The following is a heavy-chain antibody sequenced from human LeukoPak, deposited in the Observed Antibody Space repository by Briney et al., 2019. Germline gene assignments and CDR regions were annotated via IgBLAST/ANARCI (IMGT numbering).Heavy chain of an antibody. J-gene: IGHJ4*02. CDR3: ASAQRDTAMVTLDY. Sequence: GASVKVSCKASGYAFTGYYMHWVRQAPGQGLEWMGWINPNSGGTNYAQRFQGRVTMTRDTSISTAYMELSRLRSDDTAVYYCASAQRDTAMVTLDYWGQGTLVTVSS. D-gene: IGHD5-18*01. CDR1: GYAFTGYY. CDR2: INPNSGGT. V-gene: IGHV1-2*02.